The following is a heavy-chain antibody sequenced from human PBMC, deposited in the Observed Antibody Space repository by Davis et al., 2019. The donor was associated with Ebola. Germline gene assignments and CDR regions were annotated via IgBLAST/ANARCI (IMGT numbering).Heavy chain of an antibody. Sequence: GESLKISCEGSGYSFTTYWITWVRQLPGKGLEWMGRIDPRDSYTKYSPSFQGHVTISADQSISTAYLQWSSLQASDTAIYYCARQVTGGAPFYMDVWGKGTTVTVS. D-gene: IGHD2-21*02. V-gene: IGHV5-10-1*01. J-gene: IGHJ6*03. CDR3: ARQVTGGAPFYMDV. CDR1: GYSFTTYW. CDR2: IDPRDSYT.